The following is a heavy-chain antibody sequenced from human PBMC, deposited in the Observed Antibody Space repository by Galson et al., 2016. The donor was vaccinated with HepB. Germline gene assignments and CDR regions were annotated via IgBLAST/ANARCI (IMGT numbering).Heavy chain of an antibody. V-gene: IGHV5-51*01. D-gene: IGHD3-10*01. CDR2: IYPDDSET. J-gene: IGHJ4*02. CDR3: AISLWFGEMSHVGFDY. Sequence: QSGAEVKKAGESLKISCKGSGYSFNTYWIGWVRQVPGKGLEWVGIIYPDDSETRYSPAFQGQVTISADKSTSTALLQWTSLKASDRAIYYCAISLWFGEMSHVGFDYWGQGSLVTVSP. CDR1: GYSFNTYW.